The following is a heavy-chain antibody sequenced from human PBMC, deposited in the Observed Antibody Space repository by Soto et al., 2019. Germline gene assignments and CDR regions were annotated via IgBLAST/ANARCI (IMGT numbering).Heavy chain of an antibody. J-gene: IGHJ4*02. CDR3: ASRPPFDY. CDR2: IYSSGST. CDR1: GFTVSSND. V-gene: IGHV3-53*01. Sequence: EVQLVESGGGLIQRGGSLRLSCAASGFTVSSNDMSWVRQAPGKGLEWVSGIYSSGSTSYVDSVKGRFTISRDNSKNTLYLQMNSLRVEDTAVYYCASRPPFDYWGQGTLVTVSS.